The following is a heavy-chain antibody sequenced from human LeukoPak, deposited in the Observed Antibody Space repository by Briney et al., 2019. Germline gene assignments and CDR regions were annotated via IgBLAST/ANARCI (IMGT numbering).Heavy chain of an antibody. D-gene: IGHD1-1*01. CDR1: GVIVRSNY. CDR3: ARCTTGRTFGSLREIKRSREIDY. V-gene: IGHV3-66*01. J-gene: IGHJ4*02. CDR2: LYHGGST. Sequence: GGSLRLSCVGSGVIVRSNYMTWVRQAPGKGLEWVSILYHGGSTYYADSVKGRFTISRDNAKNSLYLQMNSLRVEDTAVYYCARCTTGRTFGSLREIKRSREIDYWGQGTLVTVSS.